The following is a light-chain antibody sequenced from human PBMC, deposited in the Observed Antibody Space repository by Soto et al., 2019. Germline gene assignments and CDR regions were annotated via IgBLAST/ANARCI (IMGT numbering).Light chain of an antibody. Sequence: DIQMTQSPSTLSASVGDRVTITCRASQNINTWLAWFQQKPGQAPKLLIYKASSLQGGVPSRFSGSGSGTEFTITISSLQPDDFATYYCQQYNTYSTFGQGTKVDIK. CDR3: QQYNTYST. V-gene: IGKV1-5*03. CDR1: QNINTW. CDR2: KAS. J-gene: IGKJ1*01.